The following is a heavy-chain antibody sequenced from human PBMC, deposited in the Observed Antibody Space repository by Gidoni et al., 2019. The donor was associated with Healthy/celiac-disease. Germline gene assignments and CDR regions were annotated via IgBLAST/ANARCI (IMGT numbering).Heavy chain of an antibody. J-gene: IGHJ4*02. CDR2: IIPILVIA. D-gene: IGHD2-15*01. CDR3: ARDTGGNESDY. Sequence: QVQLVQSGAEVKKPGSSVKDSCKASGGTFSSYAISWVRQAPGQGLEWLGGIIPILVIANYAQKFQGRVTITADKSTSTAYMELSSLRSEDTAVYYCARDTGGNESDYWGQGTLVTVSS. CDR1: GGTFSSYA. V-gene: IGHV1-69*10.